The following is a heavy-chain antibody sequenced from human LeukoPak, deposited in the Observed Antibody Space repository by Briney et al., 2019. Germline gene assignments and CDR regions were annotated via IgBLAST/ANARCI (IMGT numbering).Heavy chain of an antibody. J-gene: IGHJ4*02. CDR2: INTNTGNP. CDR3: ARVVAAAEAFRFDY. V-gene: IGHV7-4-1*02. D-gene: IGHD6-13*01. CDR1: GYTFTSYA. Sequence: ASVTVSCKASGYTFTSYAMNWVRQAPGQGLEWMGWINTNTGNPTYAQGFTGRFVFSLDTSVSTAYLQISSLKAEDTAVYYCARVVAAAEAFRFDYWGQGTLVTVSS.